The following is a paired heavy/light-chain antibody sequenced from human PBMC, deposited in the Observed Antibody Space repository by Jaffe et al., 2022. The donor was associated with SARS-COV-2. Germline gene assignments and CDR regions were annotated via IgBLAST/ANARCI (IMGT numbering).Light chain of an antibody. CDR3: QAWDSRV. CDR2: QDS. CDR1: KLGDKY. Sequence: SYELTQPPSVSVSPGQTASITCSGDKLGDKYACWYQQKPGQSPVLVIYQDSKRPSGIPERFSGSNSGNTATLTISGTQAMDEADYYCQAWDSRVFGGGTKLTVL. J-gene: IGLJ2*01. V-gene: IGLV3-1*01.
Heavy chain of an antibody. V-gene: IGHV3-9*01. CDR2: ISWNSGSI. J-gene: IGHJ4*02. CDR3: AKEGYSSSWYGGYFDY. Sequence: EVQLVESGGGLVQPGRSLRLSCAASGFTFDDYAMHWVRQAPGKGLEWVSGISWNSGSIGYADSVKGRFTISRDNAKNSLYLQMNSLRAEDTALYYCAKEGYSSSWYGGYFDYWGQGTLVTVSS. D-gene: IGHD6-13*01. CDR1: GFTFDDYA.